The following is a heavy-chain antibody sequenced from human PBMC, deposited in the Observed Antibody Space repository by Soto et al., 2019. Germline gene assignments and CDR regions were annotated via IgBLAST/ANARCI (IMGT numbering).Heavy chain of an antibody. CDR2: IKLDGSEK. J-gene: IGHJ6*02. Sequence: GGSLRLSCAASGFTFTNYWMSWVRQAPGKGLEWVANIKLDGSEKYYVDSVKGRFTISRDNTKNSVYLQMNSLRTEDTAVYYCAKGGNYYGSGSPYYYYGMDVWGQGTTVTVSS. CDR1: GFTFTNYW. V-gene: IGHV3-7*03. CDR3: AKGGNYYGSGSPYYYYGMDV. D-gene: IGHD3-10*01.